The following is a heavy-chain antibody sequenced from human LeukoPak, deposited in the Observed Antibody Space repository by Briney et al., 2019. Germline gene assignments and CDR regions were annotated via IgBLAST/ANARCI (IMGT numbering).Heavy chain of an antibody. J-gene: IGHJ1*01. CDR1: GYSFISYW. CDR2: IYPGDSDT. CDR3: ARLQNPQGGYPEYFQH. Sequence: GESLKISCKGSGYSFISYWIGWVRQMPGKGLEWMGIIYPGDSDTRYSPSFQGQVTISADKSISTAYLQWSSLKASDTAMYYCARLQNPQGGYPEYFQHWGQGTLVTVSS. D-gene: IGHD1-1*01. V-gene: IGHV5-51*01.